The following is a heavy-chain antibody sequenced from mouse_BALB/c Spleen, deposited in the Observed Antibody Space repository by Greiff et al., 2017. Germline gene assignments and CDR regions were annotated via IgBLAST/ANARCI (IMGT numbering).Heavy chain of an antibody. J-gene: IGHJ3*01. CDR2: ISYDGSN. D-gene: IGHD4-1*01. V-gene: IGHV3-6*02. Sequence: VQLKESGPGLVKPSQSLSLTCSVTGYSITSGYYWNWIRQFPGNKLEWMGYISYDGSNNYNPSLKNRISITRDTSKNQFFLKLNSVTTEDTATYYCARSNWDKTPFAYWGQGTLVTVSA. CDR3: ARSNWDKTPFAY. CDR1: GYSITSGYY.